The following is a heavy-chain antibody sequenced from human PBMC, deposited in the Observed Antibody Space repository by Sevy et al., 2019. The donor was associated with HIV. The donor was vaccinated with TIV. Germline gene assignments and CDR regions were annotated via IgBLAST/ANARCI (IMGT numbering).Heavy chain of an antibody. D-gene: IGHD5-18*01. V-gene: IGHV3-74*01. Sequence: GGSLRLSCAASGFTFSSYWMHWVRQAPGKGLVWVSRINSDGSGTSYADSVKGRFTISRDNAKNTLYLQMNSLRAEDTAVYYCASPGGYSYGYSYYYYGMDVWGQGTTVTVSS. CDR1: GFTFSSYW. CDR3: ASPGGYSYGYSYYYYGMDV. J-gene: IGHJ6*02. CDR2: INSDGSGT.